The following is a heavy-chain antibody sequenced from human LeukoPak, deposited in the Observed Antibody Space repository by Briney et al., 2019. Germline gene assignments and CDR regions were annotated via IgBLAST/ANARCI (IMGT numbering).Heavy chain of an antibody. D-gene: IGHD2-2*01. CDR3: ARESGDILVVPYY. CDR1: GYTFTSYG. Sequence: GASVKVSCKASGYTFTSYGISWVRQATGQGLEWMGWMSPISGKTGYAQKFQGRVTMTRNTSISTAYMELSSLRSEDTAVYYCARESGDILVVPYYWGQGTLVTVSS. CDR2: MSPISGKT. V-gene: IGHV1-8*02. J-gene: IGHJ4*02.